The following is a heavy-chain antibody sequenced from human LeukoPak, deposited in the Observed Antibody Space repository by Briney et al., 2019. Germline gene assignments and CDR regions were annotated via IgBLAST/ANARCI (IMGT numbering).Heavy chain of an antibody. CDR3: ASHRGSLYGGNAFDI. J-gene: IGHJ3*02. CDR1: GFTFSSYA. D-gene: IGHD4-23*01. V-gene: IGHV3-23*01. CDR2: ISGSGGSS. Sequence: GGSLRLSCAASGFTFSSYAMSWVRQAPGKGLEWVSAISGSGGSSYYADSVKGRFTISRDNSKNTLYLQMNSLRAEDTAVYYCASHRGSLYGGNAFDIWGQGTMVTVSS.